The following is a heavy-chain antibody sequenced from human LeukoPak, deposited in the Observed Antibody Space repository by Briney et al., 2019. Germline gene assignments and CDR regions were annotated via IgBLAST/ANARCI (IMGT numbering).Heavy chain of an antibody. Sequence: GASVKVSCKASGYTFTSYDINWVRQATGQGLEWMGRMNPNSGNTGYAQKFQGRVTITRNTSISTAYMELSSLRSEDTAVYYCARGLYSSSSGYYYYYYYMDVWGKGTTVTVSS. CDR3: ARGLYSSSSGYYYYYYYMDV. J-gene: IGHJ6*03. CDR1: GYTFTSYD. D-gene: IGHD6-6*01. CDR2: MNPNSGNT. V-gene: IGHV1-8*03.